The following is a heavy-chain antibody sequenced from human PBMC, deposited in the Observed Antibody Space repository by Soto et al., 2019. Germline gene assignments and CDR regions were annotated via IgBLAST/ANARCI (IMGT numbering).Heavy chain of an antibody. CDR2: ISSSSSYI. CDR3: ASAEYCYDSSGWYY. D-gene: IGHD3-22*01. J-gene: IGHJ4*02. Sequence: EVQLVESGGGLVKPGGSLRLSCAASGFTFSSYSMNWVRQAPGKGLEWVSSISSSSSYIYYADSVKGRFTISRDNAKNSLYLQMNSLRAEDTAVYYCASAEYCYDSSGWYYWGQGTLVTVSS. V-gene: IGHV3-21*01. CDR1: GFTFSSYS.